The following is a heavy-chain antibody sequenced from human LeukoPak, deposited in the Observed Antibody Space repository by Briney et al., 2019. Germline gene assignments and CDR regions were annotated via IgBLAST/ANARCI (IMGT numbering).Heavy chain of an antibody. Sequence: GGSLRLSCAASGFTFSSYWMHWVRQAPGKGLVWVSRINSDGSSTSYADSVKGRFTISRDNAKNTLYLQMNSLRAEDTAVYYCARVGIAVAEYDYWGQGTLVTASS. CDR2: INSDGSST. CDR1: GFTFSSYW. V-gene: IGHV3-74*01. D-gene: IGHD6-19*01. J-gene: IGHJ4*02. CDR3: ARVGIAVAEYDY.